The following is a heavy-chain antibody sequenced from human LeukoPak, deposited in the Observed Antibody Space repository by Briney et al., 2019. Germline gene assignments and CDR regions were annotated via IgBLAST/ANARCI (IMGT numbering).Heavy chain of an antibody. D-gene: IGHD2/OR15-2a*01. J-gene: IGHJ3*02. V-gene: IGHV3-7*01. Sequence: GGSLRLSCAASGFTFSSYAMRWVRQAPGKGLEWVANINQDRGERNYVDSVKGRFAISRDNPSNSLDLQMNSLRVEDTAVYYCARYCNGEWLGQYAFDIWGHGTMVTVSS. CDR2: INQDRGER. CDR3: ARYCNGEWLGQYAFDI. CDR1: GFTFSSYA.